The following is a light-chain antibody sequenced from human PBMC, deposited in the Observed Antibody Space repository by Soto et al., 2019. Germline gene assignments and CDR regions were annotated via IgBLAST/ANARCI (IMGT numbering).Light chain of an antibody. Sequence: QSALTQPASVSGSPGQSITISCTGTSSDVGGYNYVSWYQQHPGKAPKLMIYDVSNRPSGVSNRFSGSKSSNTASLTISGLQAEDEADYYCCSYTSSSSFSVFGTGTKLTVL. CDR1: SSDVGGYNY. CDR2: DVS. J-gene: IGLJ1*01. CDR3: CSYTSSSSFSV. V-gene: IGLV2-14*01.